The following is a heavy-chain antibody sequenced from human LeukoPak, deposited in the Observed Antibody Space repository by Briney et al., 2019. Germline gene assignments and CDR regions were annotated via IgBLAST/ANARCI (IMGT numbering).Heavy chain of an antibody. CDR2: IRSQTYAGTA. CDR1: GFAFSASA. D-gene: IGHD3-10*01. J-gene: IGHJ5*02. V-gene: IGHV3-49*04. Sequence: GGSLRLSCRTSGFAFSASALAWVRQAPGKGLEWVGFIRSQTYAGTADYAASVKGRFTISRDDSKSIAYLQMNSLKTEDTAVYYCTRDYGAWGQGTLVTVSS. CDR3: TRDYGA.